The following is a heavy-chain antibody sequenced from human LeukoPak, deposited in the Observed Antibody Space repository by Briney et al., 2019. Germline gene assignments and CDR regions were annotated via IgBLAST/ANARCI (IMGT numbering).Heavy chain of an antibody. CDR2: IYHSGST. D-gene: IGHD2-2*01. J-gene: IGHJ6*04. Sequence: SETLSLTCAVSGHSISSGYYWGWIRQPPGKGLEWIGSIYHSGSTYYNPSLKSRVTISVDTSKNQFSLKLSSVTAADTAVYYCASGYCSSTSCSAGMDVWGKGTTVTVSS. CDR1: GHSISSGYY. V-gene: IGHV4-38-2*01. CDR3: ASGYCSSTSCSAGMDV.